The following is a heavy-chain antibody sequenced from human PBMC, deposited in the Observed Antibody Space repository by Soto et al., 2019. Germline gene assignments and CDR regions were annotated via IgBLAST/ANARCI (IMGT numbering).Heavy chain of an antibody. D-gene: IGHD4-17*01. CDR1: GGSISSGGYY. V-gene: IGHV4-31*03. CDR3: ARAYGDYTYYMDV. J-gene: IGHJ6*03. CDR2: IYYSGST. Sequence: SETLSLTCTVSGGSISSGGYYWSWIRQHPGKGLEWIGYIYYSGSTYYNPSLKSRVTISVDTSKNQFSLKLSSVTAADTAVYYCARAYGDYTYYMDVWGKGTTVTVSS.